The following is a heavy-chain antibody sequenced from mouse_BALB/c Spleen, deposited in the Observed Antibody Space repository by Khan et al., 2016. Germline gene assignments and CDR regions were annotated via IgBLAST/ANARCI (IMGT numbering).Heavy chain of an antibody. Sequence: QIQLVQSGPELKKPGETVKISCKASGYTFTNYGMNWVKQAPGKGLKWMGWINTYTGEPTYADDFKGRFAFSLETSASTAYLQINNLKNEDTATXFCASIYDGDYVGLYYASDCWGQETSVTVSS. D-gene: IGHD2-3*01. CDR3: ASIYDGDYVGLYYASDC. CDR1: GYTFTNYG. V-gene: IGHV9-3-1*01. J-gene: IGHJ4*01. CDR2: INTYTGEP.